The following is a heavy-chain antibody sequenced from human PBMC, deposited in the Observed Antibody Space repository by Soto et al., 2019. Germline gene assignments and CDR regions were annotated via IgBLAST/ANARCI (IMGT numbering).Heavy chain of an antibody. Sequence: QVQLQESGPGLVKPSGTLSLSCAVSGGSVSNNNWWSVVRQSPGNGLEWIGEIHHSGGTSYNPSLESRATLSVDKSKNELSLRLNYVTAAGTAVYYCTKNSAYALDYWGLGILVTVSS. CDR1: GGSVSNNNW. J-gene: IGHJ4*02. CDR3: TKNSAYALDY. CDR2: IHHSGGT. V-gene: IGHV4-4*02. D-gene: IGHD5-12*01.